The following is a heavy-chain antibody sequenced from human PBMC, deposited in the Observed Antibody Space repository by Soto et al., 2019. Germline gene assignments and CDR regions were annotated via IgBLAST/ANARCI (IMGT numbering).Heavy chain of an antibody. CDR3: ARGGGLYCSGGSCYFHYYYYYGMDV. V-gene: IGHV4-34*01. D-gene: IGHD2-15*01. CDR1: GGSFSCYY. CDR2: INHSGST. Sequence: SETLSLTCAVYGGSFSCYYWSGIRQPPGKGLEWIGEINHSGSTNYNPSLKSRVTISVDTSKNQFSLKLSSVTAADTAVYYCARGGGLYCSGGSCYFHYYYYYGMDVWGQGTTVTVSS. J-gene: IGHJ6*02.